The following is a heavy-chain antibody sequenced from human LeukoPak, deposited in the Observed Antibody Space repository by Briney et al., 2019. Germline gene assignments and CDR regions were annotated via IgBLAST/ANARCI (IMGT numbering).Heavy chain of an antibody. CDR1: GGYIRGNYYQ. CDR2: IYASGST. V-gene: IGHV4-61*02. CDR3: ARDVGSNSLDY. D-gene: IGHD1-26*01. J-gene: IGHJ4*02. Sequence: PSETLSLTCAVSGGYIRGNYYQSGWIRQPAGKGLEWIGRIYASGSTSYNPSLKSRATISLFTSKNQFTPKLSSVTSGVTASYYSARDVGSNSLDYWGRGTLVTVSS.